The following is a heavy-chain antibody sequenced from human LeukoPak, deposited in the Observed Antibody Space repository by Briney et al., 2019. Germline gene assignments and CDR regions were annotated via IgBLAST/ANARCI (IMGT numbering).Heavy chain of an antibody. CDR2: IYYSGST. CDR1: GGSISSSSYY. Sequence: SETLSLTCTVSGGSISSSSYYWGWIRQPPGKGLEWIGSIYYSGSTYYNPSLKSRVTISVDTSKNQFSLKLSSVTAADTAVYYCATSPPGSGYYLIDAFDIWGQGTMVTVSS. J-gene: IGHJ3*02. V-gene: IGHV4-39*01. CDR3: ATSPPGSGYYLIDAFDI. D-gene: IGHD3-22*01.